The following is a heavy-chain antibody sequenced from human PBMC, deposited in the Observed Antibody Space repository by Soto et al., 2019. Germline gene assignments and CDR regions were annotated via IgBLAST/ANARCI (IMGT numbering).Heavy chain of an antibody. Sequence: GGSLRLSCAASGFTFSSYAMSWVRQAPGKGLEWVSAISGSGGSTYYADSVKGRFTISRYNSKNTLYLQMNSLRAEDTAVYYCAKVGSWEYCSGGSCYYWGQGTLVTVSS. CDR3: AKVGSWEYCSGGSCYY. CDR2: ISGSGGST. CDR1: GFTFSSYA. J-gene: IGHJ4*02. D-gene: IGHD2-15*01. V-gene: IGHV3-23*01.